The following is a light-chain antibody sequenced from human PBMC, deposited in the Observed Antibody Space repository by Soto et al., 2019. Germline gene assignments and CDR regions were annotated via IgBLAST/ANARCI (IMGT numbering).Light chain of an antibody. J-gene: IGLJ1*01. Sequence: QSALAQPRSVSGSPGQSVTISCTGTSSDVGGYHYVSWYQQHPGKAPKLMIYDVTKRPSGVPDRFSGSKSGNTASLTISGLQAEDEADYYCCSYAGTYTFFVFGTGTKVT. CDR3: CSYAGTYTFFV. V-gene: IGLV2-11*01. CDR1: SSDVGGYHY. CDR2: DVT.